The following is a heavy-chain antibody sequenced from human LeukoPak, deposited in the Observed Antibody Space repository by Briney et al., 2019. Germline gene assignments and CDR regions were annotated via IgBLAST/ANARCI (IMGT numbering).Heavy chain of an antibody. V-gene: IGHV1-69*06. Sequence: SGKVSCKASGGTFSSYAISWVPQAPGHGLEWMGGIIPIFSTANYAQKFQGRVTITAHKSTRTAYMELSSLRSEDTAVYYCARKAVGGAFDIWGQGTMVTVSS. CDR1: GGTFSSYA. CDR3: ARKAVGGAFDI. J-gene: IGHJ3*02. D-gene: IGHD6-19*01. CDR2: IIPIFSTA.